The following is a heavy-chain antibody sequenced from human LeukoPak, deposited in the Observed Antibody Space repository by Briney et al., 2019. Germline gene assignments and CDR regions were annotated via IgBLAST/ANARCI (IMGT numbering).Heavy chain of an antibody. CDR3: GKSLLLYDYYGMDF. CDR2: ISGSGGST. D-gene: IGHD2-15*01. J-gene: IGHJ6*02. CDR1: GFTFSCYA. V-gene: IGHV3-23*01. Sequence: GGSLRLSCSASGFTFSCYAVGWVRQAPGKGLEWVSAISGSGGSTYYADSVKGRFTISRDNSKNTLYLQMNSLRAEDTAVYYGGKSLLLYDYYGMDFWRQGTTVTVSS.